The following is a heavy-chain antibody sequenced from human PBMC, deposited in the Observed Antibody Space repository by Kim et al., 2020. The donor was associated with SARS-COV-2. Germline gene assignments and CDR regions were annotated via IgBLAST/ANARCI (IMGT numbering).Heavy chain of an antibody. D-gene: IGHD1-26*01. CDR3: AKDYDRFVVGALDV. J-gene: IGHJ6*02. Sequence: ADSVKGRFTISRDNSKNTLYLQMNSLRAEDTAVYYCAKDYDRFVVGALDVWGQGTTVTVSS. V-gene: IGHV3-30*02.